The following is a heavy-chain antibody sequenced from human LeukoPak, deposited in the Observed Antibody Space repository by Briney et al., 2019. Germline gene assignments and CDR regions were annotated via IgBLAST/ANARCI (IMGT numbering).Heavy chain of an antibody. CDR3: ARHSPILTGYYVGY. D-gene: IGHD3-9*01. Sequence: SETLSLTCTVSGGSISSSSNYWGWIRQPPGKGLEWIGSMYYSGSSYYNPSLKSRVTISGDTSKNQFSLKLSSVTAADTAVYYCARHSPILTGYYVGYWGQGTLVTVSS. CDR1: GGSISSSSNY. J-gene: IGHJ4*02. V-gene: IGHV4-39*01. CDR2: MYYSGSS.